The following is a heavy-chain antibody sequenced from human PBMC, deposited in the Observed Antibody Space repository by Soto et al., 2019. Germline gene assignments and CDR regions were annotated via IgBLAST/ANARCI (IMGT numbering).Heavy chain of an antibody. Sequence: PSETLSLTCAVSCVSISGGVNWWSWVRQPPGKGLEWIGEIYHTGSTNYNSSLKSRVTISLDKSKNQFSLMLNSVTAADTAVYFCADAPSDFWGQGILVTVSS. CDR3: ADAPSDF. CDR2: IYHTGST. CDR1: CVSISGGVNW. D-gene: IGHD2-21*01. J-gene: IGHJ4*02. V-gene: IGHV4-4*02.